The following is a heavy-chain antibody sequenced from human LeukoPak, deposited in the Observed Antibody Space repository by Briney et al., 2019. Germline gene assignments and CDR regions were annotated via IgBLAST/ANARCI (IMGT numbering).Heavy chain of an antibody. CDR1: RFTFSDYA. V-gene: IGHV3-30-3*01. CDR3: ARPMDTTMVRNFDY. CDR2: ISYDGSNK. D-gene: IGHD5-18*01. Sequence: PGGSLRLSCAASRFTFSDYAMHWVREAPGKGLEWVAVISYDGSNKYYADSVKGRFTISRDNSKNTLYLQMNSLRAEDTAVYYCARPMDTTMVRNFDYWGQGTLVTVSS. J-gene: IGHJ4*02.